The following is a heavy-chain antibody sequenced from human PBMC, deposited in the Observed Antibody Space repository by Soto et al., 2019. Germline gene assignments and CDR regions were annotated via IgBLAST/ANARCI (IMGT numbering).Heavy chain of an antibody. CDR2: INGDGSTT. J-gene: IGHJ4*02. Sequence: PGGSLRLSCAASGFIFNNYWMHWVRQAPGKGLVWVARINGDGSTTTYVDSVKGRFTISRDNAKNTVYLQMNSLRAEDTAVYYCARGSGPRGRPYWGQGILVTV. CDR3: ARGSGPRGRPY. CDR1: GFIFNNYW. V-gene: IGHV3-74*01. D-gene: IGHD6-25*01.